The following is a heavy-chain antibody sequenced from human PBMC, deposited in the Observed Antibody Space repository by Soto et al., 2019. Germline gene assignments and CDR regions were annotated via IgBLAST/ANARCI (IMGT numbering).Heavy chain of an antibody. CDR2: ISYDGSNK. D-gene: IGHD3-3*01. CDR1: GFTFSSYA. CDR3: ARVGYDFCFDY. V-gene: IGHV3-30-3*01. Sequence: GGSLRLSCAASGFTFSSYAMHWVRQAPGKGLEWVAVISYDGSNKYYADSVKGRFTISRDNSKNTLYLQMNSLRAEDTAVYYSARVGYDFCFDYWGQGTLVTVSS. J-gene: IGHJ4*02.